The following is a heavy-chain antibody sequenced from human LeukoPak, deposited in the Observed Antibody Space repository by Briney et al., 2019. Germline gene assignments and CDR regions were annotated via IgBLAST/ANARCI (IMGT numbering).Heavy chain of an antibody. V-gene: IGHV3-30*01. CDR3: ARMVRFCSSTSCYRGGDY. D-gene: IGHD2-2*02. CDR2: ISYDGSNK. J-gene: IGHJ4*02. Sequence: PGRSLRLSCAASGFTFSSYAMHWVRQAPGKGLEWVAVISYDGSNKYFADSVKGRFTISRDNSKNTLYLQMNSLRAEDTAVYYCARMVRFCSSTSCYRGGDYWGQGTLVTVSS. CDR1: GFTFSSYA.